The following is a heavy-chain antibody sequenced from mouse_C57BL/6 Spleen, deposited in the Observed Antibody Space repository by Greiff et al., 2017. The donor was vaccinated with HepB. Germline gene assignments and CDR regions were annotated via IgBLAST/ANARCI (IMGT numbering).Heavy chain of an antibody. CDR2: IYPGSGST. D-gene: IGHD2-12*01. V-gene: IGHV1-55*01. J-gene: IGHJ1*03. CDR3: ARWYSHHWYFDV. Sequence: QVHVKQPGAELVKPGASVKMSCKASGYTFTSYWITWVKQRPGQGLEWIGDIYPGSGSTNYNEKFKSKATLTVDTSSSTAYMQLSSLTSEDSAVYYCARWYSHHWYFDVWGTGTTVTVSS. CDR1: GYTFTSYW.